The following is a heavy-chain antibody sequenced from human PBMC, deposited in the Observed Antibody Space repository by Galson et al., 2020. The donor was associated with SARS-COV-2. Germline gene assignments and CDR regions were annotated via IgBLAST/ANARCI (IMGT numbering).Heavy chain of an antibody. D-gene: IGHD4-4*01. J-gene: IGHJ5*02. CDR1: GYTFTIFG. V-gene: IGHV1-18*04. Sequence: ASVKVSCKASGYTFTIFGISWVRQAPGQGLEWMGWISPYNGNTKYEQKFQDRVTMTTDKAYMGLNSLRSDDTAVYYCATGPLTTLTTSWFDPWGQGTLVTVSS. CDR3: ATGPLTTLTTSWFDP. CDR2: ISPYNGNT.